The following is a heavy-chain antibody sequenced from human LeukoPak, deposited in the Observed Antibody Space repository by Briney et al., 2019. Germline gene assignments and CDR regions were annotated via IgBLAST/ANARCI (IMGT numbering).Heavy chain of an antibody. V-gene: IGHV4-59*08. Sequence: PSETLSLTCTVSSGSISSYYWSWIRQPPGKGLEWIGYIYYSGSTNYNPSLKSRVTISVDTSKNQFSLKLSSVTAADTAVYYCARRGVYCSSTSCYPYFDYWGQGTMVTVSS. CDR3: ARRGVYCSSTSCYPYFDY. CDR1: SGSISSYY. CDR2: IYYSGST. J-gene: IGHJ4*02. D-gene: IGHD2-2*01.